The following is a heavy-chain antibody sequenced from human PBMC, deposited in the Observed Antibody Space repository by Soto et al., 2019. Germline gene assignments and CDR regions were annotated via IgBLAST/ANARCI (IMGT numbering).Heavy chain of an antibody. CDR2: IYYSGSI. J-gene: IGHJ4*02. Sequence: SETLYLTCTVSGGSISSGSYYWTWIRQHPGKGLEWIGYIYYSGSIYYNPSLKSRVSISVDTSKNQFSLKLTSLTAADTAVYYCARGVVGATYFRGRYFNYWGQGTLVTVSS. CDR3: ARGVVGATYFRGRYFNY. V-gene: IGHV4-31*03. D-gene: IGHD1-26*01. CDR1: GGSISSGSYY.